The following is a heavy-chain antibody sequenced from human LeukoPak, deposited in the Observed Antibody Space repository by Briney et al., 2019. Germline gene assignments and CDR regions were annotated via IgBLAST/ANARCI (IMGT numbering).Heavy chain of an antibody. V-gene: IGHV3-48*02. CDR2: ISSSSSSI. D-gene: IGHD1-26*01. CDR1: GFTFSSCS. Sequence: PGGSLRLSCAASGFTFSSCSMSWVRQAPGKGLEWVSYISSSSSSIYYADSVKGRFTISRDNAKNSLYLQMNSLRDEDTAVYYCASRVVGATYFDNWGQGTLVTVSS. CDR3: ASRVVGATYFDN. J-gene: IGHJ4*02.